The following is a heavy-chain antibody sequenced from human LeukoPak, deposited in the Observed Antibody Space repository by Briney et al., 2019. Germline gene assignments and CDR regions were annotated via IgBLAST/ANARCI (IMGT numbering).Heavy chain of an antibody. Sequence: PGGSLRLPCAASGFTFSSYAMSWVRQAPGKGLEWVSAISGSGGSTYYADSVEGRFTISRDNSKNTLYLQMNSLRAEDTAVYYCAKQPWEQWLVPFDYWGQGTLVTVSS. CDR3: AKQPWEQWLVPFDY. V-gene: IGHV3-23*01. CDR1: GFTFSSYA. J-gene: IGHJ4*02. CDR2: ISGSGGST. D-gene: IGHD6-19*01.